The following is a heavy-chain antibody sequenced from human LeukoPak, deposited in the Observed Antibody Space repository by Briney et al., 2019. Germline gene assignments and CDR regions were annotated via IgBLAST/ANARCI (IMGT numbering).Heavy chain of an antibody. V-gene: IGHV3-20*04. Sequence: GGSLRLSCAASGFTFESYGMSWVRQAPGKGLEWVAYINWNGVTTYYADSVKGRFTISRDNAMSSLYLQMNSLRAEDTALYYCARDYGSGSYYNGIDYWGQGTLVSVSS. CDR3: ARDYGSGSYYNGIDY. CDR1: GFTFESYG. J-gene: IGHJ4*02. CDR2: INWNGVTT. D-gene: IGHD3-10*01.